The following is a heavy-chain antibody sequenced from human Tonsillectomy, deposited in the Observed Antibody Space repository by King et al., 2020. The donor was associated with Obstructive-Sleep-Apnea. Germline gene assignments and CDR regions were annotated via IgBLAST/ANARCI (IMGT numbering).Heavy chain of an antibody. CDR2: LYSGGAT. D-gene: IGHD5-18*01. Sequence: VQLVESGGGLVQPGGSLRLSCAVSVFTVSSTYMSWVRQAPGKGLEWVSSLYSGGATDYADSVKGRFTISRDTSKNTLYLQMNSLRAEDTAVYFCARGLGYSYGYSFDYWGQGTLVTVSS. CDR3: ARGLGYSYGYSFDY. V-gene: IGHV3-66*01. CDR1: VFTVSSTY. J-gene: IGHJ4*02.